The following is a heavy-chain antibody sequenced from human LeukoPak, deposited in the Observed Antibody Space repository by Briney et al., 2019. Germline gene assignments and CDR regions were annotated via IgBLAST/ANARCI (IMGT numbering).Heavy chain of an antibody. CDR3: ASPGLQLWLSDY. D-gene: IGHD5-18*01. Sequence: SETLSLTCTVSGGSISSYYWSWVRQPPGKGLEWIGSIYYSGSTYYNPSLKSRVTISVDTSKNQFSLKLSSVTAADTAVYYCASPGLQLWLSDYWGQGTLVTVSS. J-gene: IGHJ4*02. V-gene: IGHV4-59*05. CDR1: GGSISSYY. CDR2: IYYSGST.